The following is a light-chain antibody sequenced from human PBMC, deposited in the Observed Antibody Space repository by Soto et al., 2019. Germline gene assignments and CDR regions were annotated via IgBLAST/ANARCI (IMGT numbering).Light chain of an antibody. CDR3: QQYSHPIT. J-gene: IGKJ5*01. CDR1: QDISNY. V-gene: IGKV1-33*01. CDR2: DAS. Sequence: DIQMTKSPSSLSASVGDRVTITCQASQDISNYLNWYQQKLGKAPKLLIYDASNLETGVPSRFSGSGSGTDFTFTISSLQPEDIATYYCQQYSHPITFGQGTRLEIK.